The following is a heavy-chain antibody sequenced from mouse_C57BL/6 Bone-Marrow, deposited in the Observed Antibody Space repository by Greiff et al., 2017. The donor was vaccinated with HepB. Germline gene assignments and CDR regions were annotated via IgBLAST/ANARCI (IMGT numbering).Heavy chain of an antibody. J-gene: IGHJ2*01. CDR2: IYPENGDI. V-gene: IGHV14-4*01. D-gene: IGHD1-1*01. CDR1: GFNIKDYY. Sequence: EVQLQQSGAELVRPGASVKLSCTASGFNIKDYYMHWVKQRPEQGLEWIGWIYPENGDIEYASKFQGKATITADTSSNTAYLQLSSLTSEDTAVYYCTSITTVVAPFDYWGQGTTLTVAS. CDR3: TSITTVVAPFDY.